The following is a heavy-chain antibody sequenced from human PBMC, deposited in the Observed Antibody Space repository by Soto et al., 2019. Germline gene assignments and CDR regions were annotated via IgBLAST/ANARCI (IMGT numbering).Heavy chain of an antibody. CDR1: GFTFSSYG. CDR2: ISYDGSNK. CDR3: AKDRTAMADYFDY. Sequence: QVQLVESGGGVVQPGRSLRLSCAASGFTFSSYGMHWVRQAPGKGLEWVAVISYDGSNKYYADSVKGRFTISRDNSKNTLYLQMNSLRAEDTAVYYCAKDRTAMADYFDYWGQGTLVTGSS. J-gene: IGHJ4*02. D-gene: IGHD5-18*01. V-gene: IGHV3-30*18.